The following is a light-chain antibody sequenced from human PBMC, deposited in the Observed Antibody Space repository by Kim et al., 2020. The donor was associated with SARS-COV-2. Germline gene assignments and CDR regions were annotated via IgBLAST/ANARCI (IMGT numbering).Light chain of an antibody. CDR2: TAS. CDR1: QGISSY. V-gene: IGKV1-9*01. Sequence: IQLTQSPSSLSASVGDSVTITCRASQGISSYLAWYQQNPGKAPKLLIHTASTLHSGVPSRFSGRGSGTDFTLTISSLQPEDFATYYCQQGNDYPHTFGQGTKLEI. CDR3: QQGNDYPHT. J-gene: IGKJ2*01.